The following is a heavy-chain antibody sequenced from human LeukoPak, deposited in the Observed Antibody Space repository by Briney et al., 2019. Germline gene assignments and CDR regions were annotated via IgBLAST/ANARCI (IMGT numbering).Heavy chain of an antibody. V-gene: IGHV4-34*01. CDR2: INHSGST. J-gene: IGHJ3*02. Sequence: PSETLSLTCAVYGGSFSGYYWSWIRQPPGKGLEWIGEINHSGSTNYNPSLKSRVTISVDTSKNQFSLKLSSVTAADTAVYYCARSPYSNYGYAFDIWGQGTMVTVSS. CDR1: GGSFSGYY. D-gene: IGHD4-11*01. CDR3: ARSPYSNYGYAFDI.